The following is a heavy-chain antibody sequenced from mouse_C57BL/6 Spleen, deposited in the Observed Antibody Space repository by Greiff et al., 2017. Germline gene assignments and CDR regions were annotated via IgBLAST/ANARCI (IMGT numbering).Heavy chain of an antibody. CDR2: IYPGGGDT. J-gene: IGHJ3*01. CDR3: ARRGGYCASSYQFAY. V-gene: IGHV1-82*01. Sequence: QVQLQQSGPELVKPGASVKISCKASGYAFSSSWMNWVKQRPGKGLEWIGRIYPGGGDTNYNGKFKGKATLTADKSSSTAYMQLSSLTSEDSAVYFCARRGGYCASSYQFAYWGQGTLVTVSA. CDR1: GYAFSSSW. D-gene: IGHD1-1*01.